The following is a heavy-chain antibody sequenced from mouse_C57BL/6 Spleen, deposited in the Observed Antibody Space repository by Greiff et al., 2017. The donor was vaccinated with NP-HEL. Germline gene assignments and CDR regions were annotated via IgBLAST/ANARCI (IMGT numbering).Heavy chain of an antibody. CDR1: GYTFTDYE. V-gene: IGHV1-15*01. J-gene: IGHJ2*01. CDR2: IDPETGGT. CDR3: TILPEDY. Sequence: VQLMASGAELVRPGASVTLSCKASGYTFTDYEMHWVKQTPVHGLEWIGAIDPETGGTAYNQKFKGKAILTADKSSSTAYMELRSLTSEDSAVYYCTILPEDYWGQGTTLTVSS.